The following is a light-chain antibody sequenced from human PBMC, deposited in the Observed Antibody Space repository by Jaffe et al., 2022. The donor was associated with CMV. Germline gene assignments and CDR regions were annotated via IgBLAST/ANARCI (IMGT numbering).Light chain of an antibody. CDR3: QQRANWPT. V-gene: IGKV3-11*01. CDR2: DAS. J-gene: IGKJ4*01. CDR1: QSVSTY. Sequence: EIVLTQSPATLSLSPGERATLSCRASQSVSTYLAWYQQKPGQAPRLLIYDASNRATGIPARFSGGGSGTDFTLTISSLEPEDFAFYFCQQRANWPTFGGGTKVEI.